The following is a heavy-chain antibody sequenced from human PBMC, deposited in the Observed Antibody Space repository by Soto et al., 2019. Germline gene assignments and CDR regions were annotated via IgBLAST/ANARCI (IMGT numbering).Heavy chain of an antibody. CDR1: GGSIISYY. CDR3: ARVGVATSHFDY. J-gene: IGHJ4*02. D-gene: IGHD5-12*01. Sequence: PSETLSLTCTVSGGSIISYYWSWIRQPPGKGLEWLGYIYHSGSTNYSPSLKSRVTISVDTSKNQFSLKLSSVTAADTAVYYCARVGVATSHFDYWGQGTLVTVSS. V-gene: IGHV4-59*01. CDR2: IYHSGST.